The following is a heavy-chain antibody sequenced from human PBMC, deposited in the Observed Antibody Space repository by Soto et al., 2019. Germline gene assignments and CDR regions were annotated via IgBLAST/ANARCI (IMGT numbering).Heavy chain of an antibody. CDR1: GGSISSYY. D-gene: IGHD2-2*01. J-gene: IGHJ5*02. CDR2: IYYSGST. Sequence: SETLSLTCTVSGGSISSYYWSWIRQPPGKGLEWIGYIYYSGSTNYNPSLKSRVTISVDTSRNQFSLKLSSVTAADTAVYYCARDGCSSNSCYPIRWFAPWGQGNLVTVSS. V-gene: IGHV4-59*01. CDR3: ARDGCSSNSCYPIRWFAP.